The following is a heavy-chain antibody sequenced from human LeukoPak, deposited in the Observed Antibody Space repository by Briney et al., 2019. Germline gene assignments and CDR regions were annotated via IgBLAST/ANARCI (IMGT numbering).Heavy chain of an antibody. Sequence: GGSLRLSWAASGFTFSSYAMSWVRQAPGKGLEWVSAISGSGGSTYYADSVKGRFTISRDNSKNTLYLQMNSLRAEDTAVYYCAKDLSKSGSYYVVAWDYWGQGTLVTVSS. CDR2: ISGSGGST. V-gene: IGHV3-23*01. J-gene: IGHJ4*02. CDR1: GFTFSSYA. CDR3: AKDLSKSGSYYVVAWDY. D-gene: IGHD1-26*01.